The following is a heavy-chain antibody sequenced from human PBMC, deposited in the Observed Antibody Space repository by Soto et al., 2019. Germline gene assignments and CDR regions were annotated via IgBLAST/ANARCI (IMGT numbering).Heavy chain of an antibody. D-gene: IGHD5-18*01. CDR2: IRSKAYGGTT. Sequence: GGSLRLSCTASGFTFGDYAMSWVRQAPGKGLEWVGFIRSKAYGGTTEYAASVKGRFTISRDDSKSIAYLQMNSLKTEDTAVYYCTRCGYSYGPFFDYWGQGTLVTVSS. CDR3: TRCGYSYGPFFDY. J-gene: IGHJ4*02. V-gene: IGHV3-49*04. CDR1: GFTFGDYA.